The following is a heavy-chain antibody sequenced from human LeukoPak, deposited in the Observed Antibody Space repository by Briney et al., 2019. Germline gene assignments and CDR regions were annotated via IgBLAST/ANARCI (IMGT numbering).Heavy chain of an antibody. J-gene: IGHJ4*02. D-gene: IGHD4-11*01. Sequence: PGGSLRLSCAASGFTFSDYAMSWVRQAPGKGLEWVSAIRGNGRSTYYADSVKGRFIISRDNSKNTLYLQMNSLRAEDTAVYYCAKEAYSGFDYWGQGTLVTVSS. CDR3: AKEAYSGFDY. V-gene: IGHV3-23*01. CDR1: GFTFSDYA. CDR2: IRGNGRST.